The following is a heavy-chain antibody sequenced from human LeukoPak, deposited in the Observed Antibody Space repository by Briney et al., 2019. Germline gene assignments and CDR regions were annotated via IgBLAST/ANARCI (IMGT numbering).Heavy chain of an antibody. Sequence: ASVNVSCKASGYTFTSYGISWVRQAPGQGLEWMGWISAYNGNTNYAQKLQGRVTMTTDTSTSTAYMELRSLRSDDTAVYYCARTRDYYDGSGSSDYWGQGTLVTVSS. D-gene: IGHD3-22*01. CDR1: GYTFTSYG. CDR2: ISAYNGNT. V-gene: IGHV1-18*01. CDR3: ARTRDYYDGSGSSDY. J-gene: IGHJ4*02.